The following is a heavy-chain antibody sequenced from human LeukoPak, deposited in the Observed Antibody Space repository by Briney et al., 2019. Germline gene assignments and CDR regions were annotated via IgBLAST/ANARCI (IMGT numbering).Heavy chain of an antibody. CDR3: ARGKHMFGDYYYYYYMDV. D-gene: IGHD3-10*02. CDR1: GGSFSGYY. J-gene: IGHJ6*03. Sequence: SETLSPTCAVYGGSFSGYYWSWIRQPPGKGLEWIGEINHSGSTNYNPSLKSRVTISVDTSKNQFSLKLSSVTAADTAVYYCARGKHMFGDYYYYYYMDVWGKGTTVTISS. V-gene: IGHV4-34*01. CDR2: INHSGST.